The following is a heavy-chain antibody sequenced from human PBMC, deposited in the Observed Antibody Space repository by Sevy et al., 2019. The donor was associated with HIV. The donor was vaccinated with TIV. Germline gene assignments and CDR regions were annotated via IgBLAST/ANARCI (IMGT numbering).Heavy chain of an antibody. CDR1: GGSIISVNW. D-gene: IGHD3-16*01. V-gene: IGHV4-4*02. CDR3: ARGGETPRGFDP. Sequence: SETLSLTCAVSGGSIISVNWWHWVRQSPGKGLEWIGEIYHSGRTNYNPSLKSRVTISVDNSKNQFSLNLYSVTAADTAVYYCARGGETPRGFDPWGQGSLVTVSS. J-gene: IGHJ5*02. CDR2: IYHSGRT.